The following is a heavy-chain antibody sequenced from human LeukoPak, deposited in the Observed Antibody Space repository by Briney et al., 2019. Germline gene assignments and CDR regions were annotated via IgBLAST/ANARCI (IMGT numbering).Heavy chain of an antibody. CDR3: AKKVDYYGSGSYQGDY. CDR2: ISGSGGST. CDR1: GFTFSSYA. D-gene: IGHD3-10*01. J-gene: IGHJ4*02. Sequence: GGSLRLSCAASGFTFSSYAMSWVRQAPGKGLEWVSAISGSGGSTYYADSVKGRFTISRDNSKNTLYLQMNSLRAKDTAVYYCAKKVDYYGSGSYQGDYWGQGTLVTVSS. V-gene: IGHV3-23*01.